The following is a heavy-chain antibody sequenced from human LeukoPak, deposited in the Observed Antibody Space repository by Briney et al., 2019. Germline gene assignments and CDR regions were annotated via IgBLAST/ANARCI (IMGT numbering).Heavy chain of an antibody. V-gene: IGHV3-23*01. Sequence: PGGSLRLSCAASGFTFSSYAMSWVRQAPGKGLEWVSAISGSGGSTYYADSVKGRFTISRDNSKNTLCLQMNSLRAEDTAVYYCAKGGYCSGGSCYNWFDRCGQGTLVTVSS. J-gene: IGHJ5*02. CDR3: AKGGYCSGGSCYNWFDR. CDR2: ISGSGGST. D-gene: IGHD2-15*01. CDR1: GFTFSSYA.